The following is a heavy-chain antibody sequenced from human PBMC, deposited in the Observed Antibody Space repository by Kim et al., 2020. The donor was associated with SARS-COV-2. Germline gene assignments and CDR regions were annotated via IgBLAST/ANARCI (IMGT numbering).Heavy chain of an antibody. D-gene: IGHD2-2*01. V-gene: IGHV4-34*01. J-gene: IGHJ6*03. CDR3: AREKNQPYQRYYYMDV. Sequence: LKSRVTISVDTSKNQCSLKLSSVTAADTAVYYCAREKNQPYQRYYYMDVWGKGTTVTVSS.